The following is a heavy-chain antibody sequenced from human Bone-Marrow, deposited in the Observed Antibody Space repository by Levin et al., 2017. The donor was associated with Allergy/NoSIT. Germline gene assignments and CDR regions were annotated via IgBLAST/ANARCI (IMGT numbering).Heavy chain of an antibody. J-gene: IGHJ4*02. CDR1: GYSISSGYY. V-gene: IGHV4-38-2*02. CDR3: GRDRFCSTASCSYFDY. Sequence: SETLSLTCAISGYSISSGYYWGWIRQSPEKGLEWIGSIYNTGITYYNPSLKSRVTMSVDTSKNQVSLKLTSVTAADTAVYYCGRDRFCSTASCSYFDYWGQGALVTVSS. CDR2: IYNTGIT. D-gene: IGHD2-2*01.